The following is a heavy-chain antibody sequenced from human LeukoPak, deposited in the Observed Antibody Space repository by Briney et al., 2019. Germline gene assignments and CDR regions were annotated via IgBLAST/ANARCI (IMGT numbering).Heavy chain of an antibody. CDR2: IYYSGST. V-gene: IGHV4-59*01. J-gene: IGHJ5*02. CDR3: ARGGYCSSTSCWGP. CDR1: GGSISSYY. Sequence: TSETLSLTCSVSGGSISSYYWSWIRQPPGKGLEWIGYIYYSGSTNYNPSLKSRVTISVDTSKNQFSLKLSSVTAADTAVYYCARGGYCSSTSCWGPWGQGTLVTVSS. D-gene: IGHD2-2*01.